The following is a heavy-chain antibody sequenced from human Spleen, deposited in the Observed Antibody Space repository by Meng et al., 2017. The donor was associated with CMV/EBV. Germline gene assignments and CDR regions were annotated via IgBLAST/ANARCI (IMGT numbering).Heavy chain of an antibody. CDR1: DDSISSSSYY. CDR3: ATRHCISTNCRFQH. CDR2: IYYRGST. D-gene: IGHD2-2*01. Sequence: SETLSLTCTVSDDSISSSSYYCGWIRQPPGKGLEWIGSIYYRGSTYYNPSLKSRVTISVDTSKNQFSLTLSSVTAADTAVYYCATRHCISTNCRFQHWGQGILVTVSS. V-gene: IGHV4-39*01. J-gene: IGHJ1*01.